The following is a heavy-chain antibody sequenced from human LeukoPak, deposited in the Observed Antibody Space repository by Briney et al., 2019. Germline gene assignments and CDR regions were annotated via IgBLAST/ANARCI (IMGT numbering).Heavy chain of an antibody. CDR1: GGSFSGYY. CDR3: ARGPPWDYYDSSGYYRGGANFDY. CDR2: INHSGST. J-gene: IGHJ4*02. D-gene: IGHD3-22*01. Sequence: SETLSLTCAVYGGSFSGYYWSWIRQPPGKGLEWIGEINHSGSTNYNPSLKCRVTISVDTSKNQFSLKLSSVTAADTAVYYCARGPPWDYYDSSGYYRGGANFDYWGQGTLVTVSS. V-gene: IGHV4-34*01.